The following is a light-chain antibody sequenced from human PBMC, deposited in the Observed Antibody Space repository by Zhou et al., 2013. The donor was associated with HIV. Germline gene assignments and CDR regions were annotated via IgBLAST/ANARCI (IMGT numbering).Light chain of an antibody. CDR1: QSLLHSNGYNY. CDR3: MQVLHTVGT. J-gene: IGKJ5*01. CDR2: LGS. V-gene: IGKV2-28*01. Sequence: DIVVTQSPLSLPVTPGEPASISCRSSQSLLHSNGYNYLDWYLQKPGQSPQLLIYLGSNRASGVPDRFTGSGSGTDFTLKISKVEAEDVGIYYCMQVLHTVGTFGQGTRLEIK.